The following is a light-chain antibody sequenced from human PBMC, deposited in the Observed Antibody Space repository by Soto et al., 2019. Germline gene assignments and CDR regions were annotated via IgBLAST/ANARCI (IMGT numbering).Light chain of an antibody. J-gene: IGLJ3*02. CDR1: SGHSTYI. CDR2: LDRSGSY. CDR3: QTWYSNHHKV. Sequence: QSVLTQSSSASASLGSSVKLTCILSSGHSTYIIAWHQQQPGKAPRFLMTLDRSGSYNRGSGVPDRFSGSSSGADRYLTIFNLQFVDEGDYYCQTWYSNHHKVFGGGTNLTVL. V-gene: IGLV4-60*02.